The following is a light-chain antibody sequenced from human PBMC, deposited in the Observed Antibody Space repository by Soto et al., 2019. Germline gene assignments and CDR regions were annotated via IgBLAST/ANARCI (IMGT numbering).Light chain of an antibody. V-gene: IGLV2-8*01. Sequence: QSALTQPPSASGSPGQSVAISCTGTSSDVGGYNYVSWYQQHPGKAPKLMIYEVNKRPSGVPDRFSGSKSGNTASLTVSGLRAEDEADYYCCSYAVTSTYLFGTGTKLTVL. CDR3: CSYAVTSTYL. CDR1: SSDVGGYNY. J-gene: IGLJ1*01. CDR2: EVN.